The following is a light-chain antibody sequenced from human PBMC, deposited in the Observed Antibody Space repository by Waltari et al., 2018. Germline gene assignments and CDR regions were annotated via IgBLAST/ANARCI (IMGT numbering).Light chain of an antibody. CDR2: RNN. J-gene: IGLJ2*01. Sequence: QSVLTPPPPASGTPGQRVTISCSGRSSNIGTKSVDWYHQVPGTAPKLLIYRNNQRPSGVPDRVSGSKSGTSASLAISGLRSEDEGDYYCAAWDDSLSGVVFGGGTKLTVL. V-gene: IGLV1-47*01. CDR1: SSNIGTKS. CDR3: AAWDDSLSGVV.